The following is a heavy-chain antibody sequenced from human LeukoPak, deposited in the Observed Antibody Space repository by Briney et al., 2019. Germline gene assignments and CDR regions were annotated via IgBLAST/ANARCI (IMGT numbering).Heavy chain of an antibody. J-gene: IGHJ4*02. CDR3: AKTIAARRLDY. CDR2: ISGSGGST. CDR1: GFTFSTYA. Sequence: GGSLRLSCAASGFTFSTYAMSWVRQAPGKGLEWVSAISGSGGSTYYADSVKGRLTISRDNSKNTLYLQMNSLRAEDTAVYYCAKTIAARRLDYWGQGTLVTVSS. D-gene: IGHD6-6*01. V-gene: IGHV3-23*01.